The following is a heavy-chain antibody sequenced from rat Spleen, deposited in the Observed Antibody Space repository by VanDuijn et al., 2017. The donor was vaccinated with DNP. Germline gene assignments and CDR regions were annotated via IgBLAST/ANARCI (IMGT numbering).Heavy chain of an antibody. CDR3: AGRPPPARGAFDY. V-gene: IGHV5-29*01. J-gene: IGHJ2*01. CDR1: GFTFSKYA. D-gene: IGHD1-4*01. CDR2: LSFDDSGT. Sequence: EVQLVESGGGLVQPGRSLKLSCVVSGFTFSKYAMAWVRQAPTIGLEWVAALSFDDSGTYYRDSVKGRFTISRDNAKNTLYLEMDSLRSEDTATYYGAGRPPPARGAFDYWGQGVMVTVSS.